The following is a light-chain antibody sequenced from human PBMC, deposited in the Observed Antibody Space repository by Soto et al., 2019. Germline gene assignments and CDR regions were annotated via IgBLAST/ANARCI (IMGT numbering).Light chain of an antibody. Sequence: QSVLTQPASVSGSPGQSITISCTGTSSDVGAYYYVCWYQQHPGEVPKLMIFDVSDRPSGVSNRFSGSKSGNTASLTISGLQAEDEADYYCSSFTTSTTYVFGTGTKLTVL. V-gene: IGLV2-14*03. CDR1: SSDVGAYYY. CDR3: SSFTTSTTYV. J-gene: IGLJ1*01. CDR2: DVS.